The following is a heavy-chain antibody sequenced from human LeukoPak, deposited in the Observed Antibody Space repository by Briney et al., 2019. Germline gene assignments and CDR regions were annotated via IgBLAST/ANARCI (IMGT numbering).Heavy chain of an antibody. D-gene: IGHD3-22*01. CDR1: GGSIISGNW. CDR3: ARQAHRIVVVIIDY. CDR2: IYHSGRT. V-gene: IGHV4-4*02. Sequence: SETLSLTCAVSGGSIISGNWWSWVRQPPGKGLEWVGEIYHSGRTNYNPSLKSRVTISVDTSKNQFSLKLSSVTAADTAVYYCARQAHRIVVVIIDYWGQGTLVTVSS. J-gene: IGHJ4*02.